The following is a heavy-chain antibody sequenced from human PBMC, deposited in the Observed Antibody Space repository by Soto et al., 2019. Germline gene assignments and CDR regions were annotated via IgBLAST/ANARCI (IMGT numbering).Heavy chain of an antibody. J-gene: IGHJ5*02. CDR1: GGSISNYY. D-gene: IGHD4-17*01. V-gene: IGHV4-4*07. CDR3: ARDDTGDNGRAFDP. CDR2: IYTSGNT. Sequence: QVQLQESGPGLVKPSETLSLTCTVSGGSISNYYWSWIRQPAGKGLEWIGRIYTSGNTNYNPTLKARVTMSVDMSKNQFSLKLSSVAAADTAVYYCARDDTGDNGRAFDPWGQGTLVTVSS.